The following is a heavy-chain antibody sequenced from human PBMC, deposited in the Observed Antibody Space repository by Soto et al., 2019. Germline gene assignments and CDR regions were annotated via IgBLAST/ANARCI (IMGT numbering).Heavy chain of an antibody. Sequence: ESGGGLVTPGGSLRLSCAASGFTFSSYSMNWVRQAPGKGLEWVSSISSSSSYIYYADSVKGRFTISRDNAKNSLYLQMNSLRAEDTAVYYCARGAYGSGSYHYMDVWGKGTTVTVSS. CDR1: GFTFSSYS. J-gene: IGHJ6*03. CDR3: ARGAYGSGSYHYMDV. D-gene: IGHD3-10*01. V-gene: IGHV3-21*01. CDR2: ISSSSSYI.